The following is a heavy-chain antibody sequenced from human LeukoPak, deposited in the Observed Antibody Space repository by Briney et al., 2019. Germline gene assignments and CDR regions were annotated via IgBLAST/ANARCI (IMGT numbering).Heavy chain of an antibody. CDR3: AREGITMVRGVINSAAFDI. V-gene: IGHV1-8*01. J-gene: IGHJ3*02. Sequence: GASVKVSCKASGYTFTSYDINWVRQATGQGLEWMGWMNPNSGNTGYAQKFQGRVTMTRNTSISTAYMELSSLRSEDTAVYYCAREGITMVRGVINSAAFDIWGQGTMVTVSS. CDR2: MNPNSGNT. D-gene: IGHD3-10*01. CDR1: GYTFTSYD.